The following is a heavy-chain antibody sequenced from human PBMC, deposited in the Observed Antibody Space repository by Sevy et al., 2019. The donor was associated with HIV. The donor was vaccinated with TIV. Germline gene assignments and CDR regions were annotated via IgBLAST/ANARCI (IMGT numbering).Heavy chain of an antibody. D-gene: IGHD3-22*01. CDR2: ISSSSSTI. CDR1: GFTFSSYS. J-gene: IGHJ3*02. CDR3: ARLNYYDSSGYYYSAFDI. V-gene: IGHV3-48*02. Sequence: GGSLRLSCAASGFTFSSYSMNRVRQAPGKGLEWVSYISSSSSTIYYADSVKGRFTISRDNAKNSLYLQMNSLRDEDTAVYYCARLNYYDSSGYYYSAFDIWGQGTMVTVSS.